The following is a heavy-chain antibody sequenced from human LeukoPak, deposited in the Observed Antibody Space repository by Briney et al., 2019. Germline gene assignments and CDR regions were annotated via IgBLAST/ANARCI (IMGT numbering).Heavy chain of an antibody. J-gene: IGHJ5*02. CDR3: ARLLGESTIYDL. CDR1: AFTFDRHW. CDR2: INQGESGK. D-gene: IGHD3-16*01. Sequence: GGSLRLSCAASAFTFDRHWMSWVRQAPGKGLEWVASINQGESGKYYVDSVKGRFIISRDNAKFSLFLQMNSLRAEDTAMYYCARLLGESTIYDLWGQGTLVTVSS. V-gene: IGHV3-7*01.